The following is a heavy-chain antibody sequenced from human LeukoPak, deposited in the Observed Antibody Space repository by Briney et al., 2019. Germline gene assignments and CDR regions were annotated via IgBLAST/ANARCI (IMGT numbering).Heavy chain of an antibody. CDR1: GFTFSSYA. V-gene: IGHV3-30*04. CDR3: ARDRGKFYDLTCDFDY. D-gene: IGHD3-16*01. Sequence: QPGGSLRLSCAASGFTFSSYAMHWVRQAPGKGLEWVAVISYDGSNKYYADSVKGRFTISRDNAKNSLYLQMNSLRVEDTAVYYCARDRGKFYDLTCDFDYWGQGTLVTVSS. CDR2: ISYDGSNK. J-gene: IGHJ4*02.